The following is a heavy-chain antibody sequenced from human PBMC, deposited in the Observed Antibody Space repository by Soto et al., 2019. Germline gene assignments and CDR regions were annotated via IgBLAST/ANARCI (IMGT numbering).Heavy chain of an antibody. CDR1: GVTLGDYA. V-gene: IGHV3-49*03. J-gene: IGHJ4*02. CDR2: IRSKAYGGTT. CDR3: TRARIVGAPDLPYFDY. Sequence: GGSLRLSCTASGVTLGDYAMSWFRQAPGKGLEWVGFIRSKAYGGTTEYAASVKGRFTISRDDSKSIAYLQMNSLKTEDTAVYYCTRARIVGAPDLPYFDYWGQGTLVTV. D-gene: IGHD1-26*01.